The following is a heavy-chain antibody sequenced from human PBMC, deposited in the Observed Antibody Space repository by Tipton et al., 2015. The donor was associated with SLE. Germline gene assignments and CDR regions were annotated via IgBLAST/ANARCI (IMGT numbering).Heavy chain of an antibody. CDR1: GFTFDDYA. Sequence: SLRLSCAASGFTFDDYAMSRVRQAPGKGLEWVGRIKSKTDGGTTDYAAPVKGRFTISRDDSKNTLYLQMNSLKTEDTTVYYCTTEDGDIVVVPAAVWGQGTLVTVSS. CDR2: IKSKTDGGTT. CDR3: TTEDGDIVVVPAAV. D-gene: IGHD2-2*01. V-gene: IGHV3-15*01. J-gene: IGHJ4*02.